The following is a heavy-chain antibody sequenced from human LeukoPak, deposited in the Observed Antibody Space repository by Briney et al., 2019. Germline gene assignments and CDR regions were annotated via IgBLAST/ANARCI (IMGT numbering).Heavy chain of an antibody. J-gene: IGHJ4*02. Sequence: GMSLRLSCAASGFTFSSYAMHWVRQAPGKGLEWVAVISYDGSNKYYADSVKGRFTISRDNSKNTLYLQMNSLRAEDTAVYYCARDSSLDYGDYGPFDYWGQGTLVTVSS. D-gene: IGHD4-17*01. V-gene: IGHV3-30-3*01. CDR3: ARDSSLDYGDYGPFDY. CDR2: ISYDGSNK. CDR1: GFTFSSYA.